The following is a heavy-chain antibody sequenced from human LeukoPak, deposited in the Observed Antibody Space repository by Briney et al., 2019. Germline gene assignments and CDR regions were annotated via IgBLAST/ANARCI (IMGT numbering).Heavy chain of an antibody. D-gene: IGHD6-19*01. V-gene: IGHV4-59*01. Sequence: SETLCLTCTVSGGSISSYYWSWIRQPPGKGLEWIGYIYYSGSTNYNPSLKSRVTISVDTSKNQFSLKLSSVTAADTAVYYCARAALGWPFDYWGQGTLVTVSS. CDR1: GGSISSYY. CDR3: ARAALGWPFDY. CDR2: IYYSGST. J-gene: IGHJ4*02.